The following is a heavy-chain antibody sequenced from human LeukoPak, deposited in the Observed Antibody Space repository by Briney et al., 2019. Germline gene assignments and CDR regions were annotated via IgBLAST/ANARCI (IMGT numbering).Heavy chain of an antibody. Sequence: ASVKVSCKASGYTFTCYYMHWVRQAPGQGLEWMGWINPNSGGTNYAQKFQGRVTMTRDTSISTAYMELSRLRSDDTAVYYCARDGWFGELPTVYWGQGTLVTVSS. CDR3: ARDGWFGELPTVY. V-gene: IGHV1-2*02. D-gene: IGHD3-10*01. J-gene: IGHJ4*02. CDR1: GYTFTCYY. CDR2: INPNSGGT.